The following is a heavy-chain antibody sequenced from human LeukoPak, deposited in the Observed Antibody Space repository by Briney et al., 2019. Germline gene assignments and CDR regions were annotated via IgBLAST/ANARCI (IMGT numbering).Heavy chain of an antibody. J-gene: IGHJ4*02. CDR1: GFTFSSYC. CDR2: ISYDGSNK. D-gene: IGHD1-14*01. CDR3: AKDLYSFMTGFDY. Sequence: GGSLRLSCAASGFTFSSYCMHWVRQAPGKGLEWVADISYDGSNKYYADSVKGRFTISRDNSKNQLYLQMNSLSAEDMAVYYCAKDLYSFMTGFDYRGQGTLVTVSS. V-gene: IGHV3-30*18.